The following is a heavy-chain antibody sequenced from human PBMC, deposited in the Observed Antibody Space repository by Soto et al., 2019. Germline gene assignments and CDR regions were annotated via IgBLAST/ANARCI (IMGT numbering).Heavy chain of an antibody. V-gene: IGHV1-69*13. CDR3: ARGAIFGVVIITYYGMDV. CDR1: GGTFSSYA. CDR2: IIPIFGTA. J-gene: IGHJ6*02. D-gene: IGHD3-3*01. Sequence: SVKVSCKASGGTFSSYAISWVRQAPGQGLEWMGGIIPIFGTANYAQKFQGRVTITADESTSTAYMELSSLRSEDTAVYYCARGAIFGVVIITYYGMDVWGQGTTVTVSS.